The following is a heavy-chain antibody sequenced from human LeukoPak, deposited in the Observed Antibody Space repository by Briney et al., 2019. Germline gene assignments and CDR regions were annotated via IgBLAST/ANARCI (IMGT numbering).Heavy chain of an antibody. CDR1: DGSISSSSYY. J-gene: IGHJ4*02. CDR2: IYYSGST. CDR3: AREGGSIDDFWSGYRFDY. D-gene: IGHD3-3*01. Sequence: TSETLSLTCTVSDGSISSSSYYWGWIRQPPGKGLEWIGSIYYSGSTYYNPSLRSRVTMSVDTSKNQFSLKLSSVTAADTAVYYCAREGGSIDDFWSGYRFDYWGRGTLVTVSS. V-gene: IGHV4-39*07.